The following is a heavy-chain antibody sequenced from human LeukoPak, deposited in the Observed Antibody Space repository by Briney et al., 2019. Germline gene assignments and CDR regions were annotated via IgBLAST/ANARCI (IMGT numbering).Heavy chain of an antibody. Sequence: ASVTVSCTASGGTFSSYAISWVRQAPGQGLEWMGGIIPILGIANYAQKFQGRVTITADKSTSTAYMELSSLRSEDTAVYYCARDRELRSGYSYVDDAFDIWGQGTMVTVSS. CDR1: GGTFSSYA. J-gene: IGHJ3*02. CDR2: IIPILGIA. V-gene: IGHV1-69*10. CDR3: ARDRELRSGYSYVDDAFDI. D-gene: IGHD5-18*01.